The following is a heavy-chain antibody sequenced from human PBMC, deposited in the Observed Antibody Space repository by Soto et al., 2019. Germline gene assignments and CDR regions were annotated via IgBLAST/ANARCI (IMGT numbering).Heavy chain of an antibody. CDR3: ARERYPVLSDGMDV. Sequence: ASVKVSCKASGFSLTGYYFHWIRAAPGQGLEWLGWINPNTGGTTYAQKFQGRVTLTWDTSINTAYMELSSLRPDDTAMYYCARERYPVLSDGMDVWGQGTSVTVSS. V-gene: IGHV1-2*02. D-gene: IGHD3-16*01. J-gene: IGHJ6*02. CDR1: GFSLTGYY. CDR2: INPNTGGT.